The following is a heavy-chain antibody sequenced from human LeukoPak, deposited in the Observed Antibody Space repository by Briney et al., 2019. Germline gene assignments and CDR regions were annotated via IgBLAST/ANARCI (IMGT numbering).Heavy chain of an antibody. CDR2: ISYDGSNK. Sequence: GGSLRLSCAASGFTFSTYSMNWVRQAPGKGLGWVAVISYDGSNKYYADSVKGRFTISRDDSKNTLYLQMNSLRAEDTAVYYCAKDRTYGGNSQMGVDYWGQGTLVTVSS. CDR3: AKDRTYGGNSQMGVDY. V-gene: IGHV3-30*18. CDR1: GFTFSTYS. J-gene: IGHJ4*02. D-gene: IGHD4-23*01.